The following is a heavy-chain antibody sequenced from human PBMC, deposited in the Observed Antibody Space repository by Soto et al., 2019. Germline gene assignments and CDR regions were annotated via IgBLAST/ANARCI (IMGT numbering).Heavy chain of an antibody. V-gene: IGHV1-69*13. CDR2: IIPIFGTA. J-gene: IGHJ6*02. D-gene: IGHD3-9*01. Sequence: ASVKVSCKASGGTFSSYAISWVRQAPGQGLEWMGGIIPIFGTANYAQKFQGRVTITADESTSTAYMELGSLRFEDTAVYYCARDGPHYDILTGYYIRTDGDTGYYYYYYGMDVWGQGTTVTVSS. CDR1: GGTFSSYA. CDR3: ARDGPHYDILTGYYIRTDGDTGYYYYYYGMDV.